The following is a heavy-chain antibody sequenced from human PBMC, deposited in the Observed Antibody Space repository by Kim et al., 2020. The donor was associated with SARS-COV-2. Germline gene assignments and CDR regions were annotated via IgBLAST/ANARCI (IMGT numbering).Heavy chain of an antibody. J-gene: IGHJ6*03. V-gene: IGHV7-4-1*02. CDR3: ARFLADCSSTSCLSWYYYMDV. CDR1: GYTFTSYA. Sequence: ASVKVSCKASGYTFTSYAMNWVRQAPGQGLEWMGWINTNTGNPTYAQGFTGRFVFSLDTSVSTAYLQISSLKAEDTAVYYCARFLADCSSTSCLSWYYYMDVWGKGTTVTVSS. D-gene: IGHD2-2*01. CDR2: INTNTGNP.